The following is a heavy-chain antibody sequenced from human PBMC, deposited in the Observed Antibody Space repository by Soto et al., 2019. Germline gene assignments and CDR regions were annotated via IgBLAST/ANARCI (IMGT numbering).Heavy chain of an antibody. V-gene: IGHV3-21*01. CDR2: ISTTSSYI. J-gene: IGHJ4*02. Sequence: EVQLVESGGGLVKPGGSLRLSCAASGFTFSSYSMYWVRQAPGKGLEWVSSISTTSSYIFYADSVKGRFTISRDNAKNALYLQMSSLRAEGTAVYYCARIFWSGTITEYYFDYWGQGTRVTVSS. D-gene: IGHD3-3*01. CDR3: ARIFWSGTITEYYFDY. CDR1: GFTFSSYS.